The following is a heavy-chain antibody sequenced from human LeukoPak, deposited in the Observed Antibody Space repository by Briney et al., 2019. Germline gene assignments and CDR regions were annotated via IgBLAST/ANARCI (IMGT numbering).Heavy chain of an antibody. V-gene: IGHV1-3*01. J-gene: IGHJ6*02. Sequence: ASVKVSCMASGYTFTSYAMHWVRQAPGQRLEWMGWINAGNGNTKYSQKFQGRVTITRDTSASTAYMELSSLRSEDTAVYYCARERLDDLYYYYGMDVWGQGTTVTVSS. CDR3: ARERLDDLYYYYGMDV. CDR2: INAGNGNT. CDR1: GYTFTSYA. D-gene: IGHD3-3*01.